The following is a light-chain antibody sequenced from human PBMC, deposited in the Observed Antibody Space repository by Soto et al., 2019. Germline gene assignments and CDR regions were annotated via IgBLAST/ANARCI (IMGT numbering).Light chain of an antibody. V-gene: IGKV1-27*01. CDR2: AAS. CDR3: QMYNSAPRT. J-gene: IGKJ1*01. CDR1: QGISNY. Sequence: DIQMTQSPSSLSASVGDRVTITCRASQGISNYLAWYQQKPGKVPKLLIYAASTLQSGVPSRFSGSGSGTDFTHTIRSLQPEDVATYYRQMYNSAPRTFGQGAKLEIK.